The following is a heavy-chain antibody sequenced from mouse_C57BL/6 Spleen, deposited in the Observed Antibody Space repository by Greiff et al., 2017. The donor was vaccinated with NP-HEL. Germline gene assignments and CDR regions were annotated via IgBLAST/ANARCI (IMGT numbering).Heavy chain of an antibody. V-gene: IGHV1-82*01. J-gene: IGHJ4*01. Sequence: VQLQQSGPELVKPGASVKISCKASGYAFSSSWMNWVKQRPGKGLEWIGRIYPGDGDTNYNGKFKGKATLTADKSSSTAYMQLSSLTSEDSAVYFCARVRFLYYAMDYWGQGTSVTVSS. CDR2: IYPGDGDT. CDR3: ARVRFLYYAMDY. CDR1: GYAFSSSW.